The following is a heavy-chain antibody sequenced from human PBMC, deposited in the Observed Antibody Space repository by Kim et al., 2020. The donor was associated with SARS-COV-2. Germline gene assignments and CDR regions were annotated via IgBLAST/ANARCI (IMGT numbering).Heavy chain of an antibody. CDR2: IWYDGSNK. V-gene: IGHV3-33*06. D-gene: IGHD5-12*01. CDR3: AKDGSGYDSFNQPAYYYYYGMDV. Sequence: GGSLRLSCAASGFTFSSYGMHWVRQAPGKGLEWVAVIWYDGSNKYYADSVKGRFTISRDNSKNTLYLQMNSLRAEDTAVYYCAKDGSGYDSFNQPAYYYYYGMDVWGQGTTVTVSS. J-gene: IGHJ6*02. CDR1: GFTFSSYG.